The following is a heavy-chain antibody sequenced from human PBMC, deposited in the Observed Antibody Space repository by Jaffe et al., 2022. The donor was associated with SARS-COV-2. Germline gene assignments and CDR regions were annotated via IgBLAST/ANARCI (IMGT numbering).Heavy chain of an antibody. Sequence: EVQLVESGGGLVQPGRSLRLSCAASGFTFDDYAMHWVRQAPGKGLEWVSGISWNSGSIGYADSVKGRFTISRDNAKNSLYLQMNSLRAEDTALYYCAKDINPSYYYDSSGYYSAFDYWGQGTLVTVSS. CDR2: ISWNSGSI. D-gene: IGHD3-22*01. CDR3: AKDINPSYYYDSSGYYSAFDY. CDR1: GFTFDDYA. J-gene: IGHJ4*02. V-gene: IGHV3-9*01.